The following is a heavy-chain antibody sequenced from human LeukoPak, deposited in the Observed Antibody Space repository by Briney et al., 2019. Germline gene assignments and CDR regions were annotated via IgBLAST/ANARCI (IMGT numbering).Heavy chain of an antibody. V-gene: IGHV3-23*01. CDR1: GFTFGNYA. CDR2: ISDSGRST. D-gene: IGHD4-17*01. Sequence: PGGSLRLSCAASGFTFGNYAMRWVRQAPGKGLEWVSAISDSGRSTYYADSVKGRFTISRDNSKNTLYLQMNSLRAEDTAVYYCAKHGEAYADSKTDYWGQGTLVTVSS. CDR3: AKHGEAYADSKTDY. J-gene: IGHJ4*02.